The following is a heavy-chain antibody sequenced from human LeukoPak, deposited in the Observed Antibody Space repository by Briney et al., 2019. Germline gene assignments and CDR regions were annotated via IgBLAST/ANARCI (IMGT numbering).Heavy chain of an antibody. D-gene: IGHD3-22*01. CDR3: ARDKEREYYDSSGYYSWFDP. CDR1: GYTFTSYG. V-gene: IGHV1-18*01. Sequence: ASVKVSCKASGYTFTSYGISWVRQAPGQGLEWMGWISAYNGNTNYAQKLQDRVTMTTDTSTSTAYMELRSLRSDDTAVYYCARDKEREYYDSSGYYSWFDPWGQGTLVTVSS. CDR2: ISAYNGNT. J-gene: IGHJ5*02.